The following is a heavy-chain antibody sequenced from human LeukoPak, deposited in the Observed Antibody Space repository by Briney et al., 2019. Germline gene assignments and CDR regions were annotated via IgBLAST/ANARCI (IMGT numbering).Heavy chain of an antibody. CDR1: GGSFSGCY. CDR2: INHSGST. CDR3: ARGQSDCSGGSCSYYFDY. D-gene: IGHD2-15*01. V-gene: IGHV4-34*01. J-gene: IGHJ4*02. Sequence: SETLSLTCAVYGGSFSGCYWSWIRQPPGKGLEWIGEINHSGSTNYNPSLKSRVTISVDTSKNQFSLKLSSVTAADTAVYYCARGQSDCSGGSCSYYFDYWGQGTLVTVSS.